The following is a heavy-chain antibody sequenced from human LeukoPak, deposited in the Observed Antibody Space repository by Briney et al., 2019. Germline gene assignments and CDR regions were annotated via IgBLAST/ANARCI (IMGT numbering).Heavy chain of an antibody. CDR2: IYHSGRT. J-gene: IGHJ4*02. V-gene: IGHV4-38-2*02. CDR1: GYSISSGYY. D-gene: IGHD5-24*01. Sequence: PSETLSLTCTVSGYSISSGYYWGWIRQPPGKGLEWIGSIYHSGRTFYNPSLKSRVTISVDTSKNQFSLKLTSVTAADTAVYYCARHEMATIQGTSDYWGQGTLVTVSS. CDR3: ARHEMATIQGTSDY.